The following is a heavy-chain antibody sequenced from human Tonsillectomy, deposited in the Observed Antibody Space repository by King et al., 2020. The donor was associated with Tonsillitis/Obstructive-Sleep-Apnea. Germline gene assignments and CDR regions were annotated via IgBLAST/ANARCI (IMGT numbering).Heavy chain of an antibody. D-gene: IGHD3-10*01. CDR2: ISGSGGST. V-gene: IGHV3-23*04. CDR1: GFTFSSYA. CDR3: AKDRDYYGSGSFIDY. J-gene: IGHJ4*02. Sequence: VQLVESGGALVQPGGSLRLSCAASGFTFSSYAMSWVRQAPGKGLEWVSVISGSGGSTYYADSVKGRFTISRDNSKKTLYLQMNSLRAEDTAVYYCAKDRDYYGSGSFIDYWGQGTLVTVSS.